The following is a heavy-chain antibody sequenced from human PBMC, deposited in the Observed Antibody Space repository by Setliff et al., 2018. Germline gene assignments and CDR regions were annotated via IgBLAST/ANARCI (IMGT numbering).Heavy chain of an antibody. CDR3: ARNYDSSGYSKSHLGYYYYGMDV. D-gene: IGHD3-22*01. CDR2: IGTAGDT. Sequence: PGGSLRLSCAASGFTFSSYDMHWVRQATGKGLEWVSAIGTAGDTYYPGSVKGRFTISRENAKNSLYLQMNSLRAGDTAVYYCARNYDSSGYSKSHLGYYYYGMDVWGQGTTVTVSS. CDR1: GFTFSSYD. V-gene: IGHV3-13*01. J-gene: IGHJ6*02.